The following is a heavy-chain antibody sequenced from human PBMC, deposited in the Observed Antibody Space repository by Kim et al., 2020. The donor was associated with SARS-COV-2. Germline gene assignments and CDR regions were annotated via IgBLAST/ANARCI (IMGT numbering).Heavy chain of an antibody. CDR1: GGSISSSSYY. CDR3: ARLKILGDAFDI. V-gene: IGHV4-39*01. CDR2: IYYSGST. Sequence: SETLSLTCTVSGGSISSSSYYWGWIRQPPGKGLEWIGSIYYSGSTYYNPSLKSRVTISVDTSKNQFSLKLSSVTAADTAVYYCARLKILGDAFDIWGQGTMVTVSS. J-gene: IGHJ3*02.